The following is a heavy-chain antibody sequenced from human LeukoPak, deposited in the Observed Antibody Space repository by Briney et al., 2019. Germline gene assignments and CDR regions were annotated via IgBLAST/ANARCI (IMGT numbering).Heavy chain of an antibody. Sequence: SETLSLTCTVSGGSISSYYWSWIRQPAGKGLEWIGRIYTSGSTNYNPSLKSRVTMSVDTSKNQFSLELSSVTDADTAVYYCARSVTVTTTPDPVNWGQGPLVTVSS. CDR1: GGSISSYY. J-gene: IGHJ4*02. V-gene: IGHV4-4*07. CDR2: IYTSGST. CDR3: ARSVTVTTTPDPVN. D-gene: IGHD4-11*01.